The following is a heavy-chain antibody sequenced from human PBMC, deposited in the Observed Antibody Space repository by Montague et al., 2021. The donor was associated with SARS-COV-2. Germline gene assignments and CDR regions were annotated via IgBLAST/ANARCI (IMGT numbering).Heavy chain of an antibody. Sequence: TLSLTCTVSGDSITSDSYCWSWIRQPAGKGLEWIGHIYPSGSTNYNPSLRSRVTLSVDTSKKWFSLRLSSVSAADTAMYYCARDWWGTGGILSGWGQGTLVTVSS. CDR3: ARDWWGTGGILSG. CDR1: GDSITSDSYC. J-gene: IGHJ4*02. V-gene: IGHV4-61*09. CDR2: IYPSGST. D-gene: IGHD2-8*02.